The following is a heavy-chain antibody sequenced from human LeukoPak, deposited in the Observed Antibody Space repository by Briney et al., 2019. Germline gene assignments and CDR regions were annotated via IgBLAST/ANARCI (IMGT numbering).Heavy chain of an antibody. Sequence: ASVKASCKASGYTFTSYDINWVRQATGQGLEWMGWMNPNSGNTGYAQKFQGRVTITRNTSISTAYMELSSLRSEDTAVYYCARGANLWYYDFWSGSPYNWFDPWGQGTLVTVSS. CDR3: ARGANLWYYDFWSGSPYNWFDP. V-gene: IGHV1-8*03. D-gene: IGHD3-3*01. J-gene: IGHJ5*02. CDR1: GYTFTSYD. CDR2: MNPNSGNT.